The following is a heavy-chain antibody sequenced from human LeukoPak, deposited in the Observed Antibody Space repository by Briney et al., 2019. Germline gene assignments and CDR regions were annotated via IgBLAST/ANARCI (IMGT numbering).Heavy chain of an antibody. D-gene: IGHD3-22*01. CDR3: ARGFEDDSSGYYLDY. CDR2: ISYDGSNK. Sequence: GGSLRLSCAASGFTFSSYGMHWVRQAPGKGLEWVAVISYDGSNKYYADSVKGRFTISRDNSKNTLYLQMNSLRAEDTAVYYCARGFEDDSSGYYLDYWGQGTLVTVSS. J-gene: IGHJ4*02. CDR1: GFTFSSYG. V-gene: IGHV3-30*03.